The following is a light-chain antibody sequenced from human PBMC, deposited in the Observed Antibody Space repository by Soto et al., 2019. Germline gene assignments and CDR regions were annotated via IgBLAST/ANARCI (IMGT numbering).Light chain of an antibody. V-gene: IGKV3-11*01. CDR3: QRRSKWPVT. CDR1: QSIGST. CDR2: DAS. Sequence: EIVLTQSPDTLSLSPGERAIFSCRTSQSIGSTLAWYQHKPGQAPRLLIYDASKRDTGIPARFSGSGSGTEFTRTISSLEPEDFAVYFCQRRSKWPVTFGPGTTVDIK. J-gene: IGKJ3*01.